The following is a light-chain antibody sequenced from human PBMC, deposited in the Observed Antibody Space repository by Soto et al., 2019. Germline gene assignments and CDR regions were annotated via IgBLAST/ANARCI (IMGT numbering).Light chain of an antibody. V-gene: IGKV3-20*01. Sequence: EIVLTQSPATLSLSPGERATLSCRASQSVSSNLAWYQQKPGQAPRLLIYGASTRATGIPARFSGSGSGTDFTLTISRLEPEDFAVYYCQQYGSSPPTFGPGTKVDI. CDR1: QSVSSN. CDR2: GAS. CDR3: QQYGSSPPT. J-gene: IGKJ3*01.